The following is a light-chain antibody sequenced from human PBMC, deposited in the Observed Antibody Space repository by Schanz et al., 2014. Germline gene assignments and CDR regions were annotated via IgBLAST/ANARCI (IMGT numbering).Light chain of an antibody. V-gene: IGKV3-20*01. CDR3: QQYGGPPIT. J-gene: IGKJ5*01. CDR2: GAS. Sequence: EIVLTQSPGTLSLSPGERATLSCRASQSVSSSYLAWYQQKPGQAPRLLIYGASSRATGIPDRFSGSGSGTDFTLAISRLEPEDFAVYYCQQYGGPPITFGQGTRLQIK. CDR1: QSVSSSY.